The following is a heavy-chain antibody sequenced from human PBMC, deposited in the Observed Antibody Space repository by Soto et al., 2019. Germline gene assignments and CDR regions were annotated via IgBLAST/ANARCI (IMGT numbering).Heavy chain of an antibody. D-gene: IGHD3-16*01. J-gene: IGHJ3*02. Sequence: PGGSLRLSCAASGFTVSSNYMSWVRQAPGKGLEWASGISWNSGSIGYGDSVKGRFTISRDNAKNSLYLQMNSLRAEDTALYYCIRLRLSGFDMWGQGTMVTVSS. CDR3: IRLRLSGFDM. CDR2: ISWNSGSI. V-gene: IGHV3-9*01. CDR1: GFTVSSNY.